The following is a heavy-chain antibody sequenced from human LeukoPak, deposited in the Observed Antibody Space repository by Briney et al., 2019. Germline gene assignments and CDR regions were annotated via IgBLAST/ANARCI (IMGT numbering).Heavy chain of an antibody. CDR3: ARDGDADSD. CDR1: GGSISSYY. Sequence: SETLSLTCTVSGGSISSYYWSWIRQPPGKGLEWIGYIYYSGSTNYNPSLKSRVTISVDTSKNQFSLKLNSVTAADTAVYYCARDGDADSDWGQGTLVTVSS. J-gene: IGHJ4*02. CDR2: IYYSGST. V-gene: IGHV4-59*01. D-gene: IGHD2-21*02.